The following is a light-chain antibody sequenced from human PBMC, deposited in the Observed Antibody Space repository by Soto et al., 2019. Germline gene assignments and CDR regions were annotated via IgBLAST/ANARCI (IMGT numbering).Light chain of an antibody. CDR3: QQLNSYPVI. CDR1: QGISYY. CDR2: AAS. J-gene: IGKJ3*01. V-gene: IGKV1-9*01. Sequence: DIQLTQSPSFLSASVGDRVTISCRASQGISYYLAWYQQKPGKAPELLIYAASTLQSGVPSRFSGSGSGTEFTLTISSLQPEDFATYYCQQLNSYPVIFGPGTKVDVK.